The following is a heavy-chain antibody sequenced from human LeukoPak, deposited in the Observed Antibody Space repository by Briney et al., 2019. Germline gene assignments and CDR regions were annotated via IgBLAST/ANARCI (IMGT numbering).Heavy chain of an antibody. CDR2: INHSGST. CDR1: GGSFSGYY. CDR3: ARDPGSSIVGALDAFDI. D-gene: IGHD1-26*01. V-gene: IGHV4-34*01. J-gene: IGHJ3*02. Sequence: KSSETLSLTCAVYGGSFSGYYWSWIRQPPGKGLEWIGEINHSGSTNYNPSLKSRVTISVDTSKNQSSLKLSSVTAADTAVYYCARDPGSSIVGALDAFDIWGQGTMVTVSS.